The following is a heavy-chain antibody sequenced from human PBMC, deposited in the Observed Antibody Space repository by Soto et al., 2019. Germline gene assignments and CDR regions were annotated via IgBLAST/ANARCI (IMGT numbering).Heavy chain of an antibody. CDR2: IYSGGST. CDR3: ARGVLDDHSNYYYYAMDV. V-gene: IGHV3-53*01. D-gene: IGHD4-4*01. CDR1: GFTVSSNY. J-gene: IGHJ6*02. Sequence: PGGSLRLSCAASGFTVSSNYMSWVRQAPGKGLEWVSVIYSGGSTYYADFVKGRFTISRDNSKNTLYLQMNSLRAEDTAVYYCARGVLDDHSNYYYYAMDVWGQGTTVTVSS.